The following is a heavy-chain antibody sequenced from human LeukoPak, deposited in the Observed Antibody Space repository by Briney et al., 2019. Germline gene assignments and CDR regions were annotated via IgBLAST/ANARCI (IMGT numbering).Heavy chain of an antibody. CDR3: ARDLFYYDSSGYTLDY. CDR1: GYTLTSYY. J-gene: IGHJ4*02. D-gene: IGHD3-22*01. V-gene: IGHV1-46*01. CDR2: INPSGGST. Sequence: ASVKVSCKASGYTLTSYYMHWVRQAPGQGLEWMGIINPSGGSTSYAQKFQGRVTMTRDTSTSTVYMELSSLRSEDTAVYYCARDLFYYDSSGYTLDYWGQGTLVTVSS.